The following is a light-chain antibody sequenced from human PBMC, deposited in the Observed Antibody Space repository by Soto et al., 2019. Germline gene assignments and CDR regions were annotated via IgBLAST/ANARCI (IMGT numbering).Light chain of an antibody. V-gene: IGLV1-40*01. CDR3: QSYDSSLSGYV. CDR1: SSNIGAGYE. J-gene: IGLJ1*01. Sequence: QSVLTQPPSVSRAPGQRVTISCTGSSSNIGAGYEVHWYQQLPGTAPKLLIYGNTNRPSGVPDRFSGSKSGTSASLAITGLQAEDEADYYCQSYDSSLSGYVFGTGTKLTVL. CDR2: GNT.